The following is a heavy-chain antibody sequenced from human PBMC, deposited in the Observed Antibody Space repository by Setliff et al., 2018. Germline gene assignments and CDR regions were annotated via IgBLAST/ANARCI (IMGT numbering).Heavy chain of an antibody. D-gene: IGHD2-8*01. V-gene: IGHV1-18*01. CDR1: GYTLINYG. J-gene: IGHJ4*02. Sequence: ASVKVSCKATGYTLINYGISWVRQAPGRGREWMGWIGAYTGNTNYAQKFQGRVTMTTDTSASTAYMELRSLGSDDTAVYYCSRLVRYCSKTTCQRTLGVEVWGQGTLVTV. CDR2: IGAYTGNT. CDR3: SRLVRYCSKTTCQRTLGVEV.